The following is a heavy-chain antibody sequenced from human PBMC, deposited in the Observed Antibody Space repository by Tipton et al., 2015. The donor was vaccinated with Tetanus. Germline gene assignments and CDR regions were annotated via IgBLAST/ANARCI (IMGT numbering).Heavy chain of an antibody. J-gene: IGHJ4*02. Sequence: SLRLSCAASGFTFSSYWMSWVRQAPGKGLEWVGNIREDGSEKNYVDSVKGRFTISRDNAKNSLYLQMNSLRAEDTAVYYCARLSANSYGYPQFDYWGQGTLVTVSS. V-gene: IGHV3-7*01. CDR3: ARLSANSYGYPQFDY. CDR1: GFTFSSYW. CDR2: IREDGSEK. D-gene: IGHD5-18*01.